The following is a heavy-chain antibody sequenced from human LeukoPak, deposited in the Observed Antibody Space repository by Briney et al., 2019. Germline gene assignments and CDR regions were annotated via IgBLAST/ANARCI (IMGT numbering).Heavy chain of an antibody. CDR3: ARAGQGNPYYYYYMDV. V-gene: IGHV3-30*04. CDR1: GFTFSSYA. Sequence: GGSLRLSCAASGFTFSSYAMHWVRQAPGKGLEWVAVISYDGSNKYYADSVKGRFTISRDNSKNTLYLQMNSLRAEDTAVYYCARAGQGNPYYYYYMDVWGKGTTVTVSS. J-gene: IGHJ6*03. CDR2: ISYDGSNK.